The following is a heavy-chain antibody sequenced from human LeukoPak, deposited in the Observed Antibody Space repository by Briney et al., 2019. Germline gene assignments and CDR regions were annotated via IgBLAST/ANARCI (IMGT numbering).Heavy chain of an antibody. CDR2: IYYSGST. CDR3: ARGKYYYGSGSSYYYGMDV. D-gene: IGHD3-10*01. Sequence: SETLSLTCTVSGGSVSSGSYYWSWIRQPPGKGLEWIGYIYYSGSTNYNPSLKSRVTISVDTSKNQFSLKLSSVTAADTAVYYCARGKYYYGSGSSYYYGMDVWGQGTTVTVSS. J-gene: IGHJ6*02. V-gene: IGHV4-61*01. CDR1: GGSVSSGSYY.